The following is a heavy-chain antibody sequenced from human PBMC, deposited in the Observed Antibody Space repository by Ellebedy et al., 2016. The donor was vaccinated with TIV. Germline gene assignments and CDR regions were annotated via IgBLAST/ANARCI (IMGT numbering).Heavy chain of an antibody. CDR1: GFTFSDYF. J-gene: IGHJ4*02. CDR2: IKEDGSEK. Sequence: GESLKISXAASGFTFSDYFMTWIRQAPGKGLEWVANIKEDGSEKYYVDSVKGRFTISRDNAKNSLYLQMNSLRAEDTAFYYCARDSVVGDYWGQGTLVTVSS. CDR3: ARDSVVGDY. V-gene: IGHV3-7*01. D-gene: IGHD4-23*01.